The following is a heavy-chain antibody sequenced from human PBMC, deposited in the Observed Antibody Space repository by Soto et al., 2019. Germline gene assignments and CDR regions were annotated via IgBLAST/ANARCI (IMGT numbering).Heavy chain of an antibody. CDR1: GGTFSSYA. J-gene: IGHJ6*02. V-gene: IGHV1-69*01. CDR3: ASVLRFLEWLPYYYYYGMDV. Sequence: QVPLVQSGAEVKKPGSSVKVSCKASGGTFSSYAISWVRQAPGQGLEWMGGIIPIFGTANYAQKFQGRVTITADESTSTAYMELSSLRSEDTAVYYCASVLRFLEWLPYYYYYGMDVWGQGTTVTVSS. CDR2: IIPIFGTA. D-gene: IGHD3-3*01.